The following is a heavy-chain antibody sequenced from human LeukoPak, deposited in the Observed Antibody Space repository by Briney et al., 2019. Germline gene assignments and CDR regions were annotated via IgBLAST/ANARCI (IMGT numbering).Heavy chain of an antibody. Sequence: GGSLRLSCAASGFTFSSYAMTWVRQAPGKGLEWVSSISGSGGSTYYADSVRGRFTLSRDNSKNTLYLQMNSLRAEDTAVYYCAKDFVRYNIQFDYWGQGALVTVSS. CDR3: AKDFVRYNIQFDY. CDR2: ISGSGGST. D-gene: IGHD1-14*01. CDR1: GFTFSSYA. J-gene: IGHJ4*02. V-gene: IGHV3-23*01.